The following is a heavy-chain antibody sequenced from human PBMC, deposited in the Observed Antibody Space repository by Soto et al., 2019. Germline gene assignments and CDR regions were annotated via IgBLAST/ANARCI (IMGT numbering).Heavy chain of an antibody. J-gene: IGHJ6*02. CDR2: ISGSGGSI. V-gene: IGHV3-23*01. D-gene: IGHD4-17*01. CDR1: GFTFSSYA. Sequence: EVQLLESGGGLVQPGGSLRLSCAASGFTFSSYAMSWVRQAPGKGLEWVSAISGSGGSIYYADSVKGRFTISRDNSKNTLYLQMNSLRDEDTAVYYCARHVPPPYDYGDYYYGMDVWGQGTTVTVSS. CDR3: ARHVPPPYDYGDYYYGMDV.